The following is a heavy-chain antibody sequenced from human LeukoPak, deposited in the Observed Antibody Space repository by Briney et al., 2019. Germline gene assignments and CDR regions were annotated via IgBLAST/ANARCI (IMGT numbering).Heavy chain of an antibody. J-gene: IGHJ3*02. Sequence: GGSLRLSCAASGFTFSSYSMNWVRQAPGKGLEWVSYISSSSSTIYYADSVKGRFTISRDNAKNSLYLQMNSLRAEDTAVYYCARGRAGVVPAAIDAFDIWGQGTMVTVSS. CDR1: GFTFSSYS. CDR3: ARGRAGVVPAAIDAFDI. V-gene: IGHV3-48*01. D-gene: IGHD2-2*01. CDR2: ISSSSSTI.